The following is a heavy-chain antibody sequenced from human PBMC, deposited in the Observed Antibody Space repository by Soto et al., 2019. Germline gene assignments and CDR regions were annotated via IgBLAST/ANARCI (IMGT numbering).Heavy chain of an antibody. CDR2: IYYSGRT. Sequence: SETLSLTCIVSGESISSSSYYWGWIRQPPGKGLEWIGSIYYSGRTYYNPSFKSRVTISIDTSKNQFSLKLSSVTATDTAVYNCARQRTTVVTQAYFDHWGQGALVTVSS. J-gene: IGHJ4*02. CDR3: ARQRTTVVTQAYFDH. CDR1: GESISSSSYY. V-gene: IGHV4-39*01. D-gene: IGHD2-21*02.